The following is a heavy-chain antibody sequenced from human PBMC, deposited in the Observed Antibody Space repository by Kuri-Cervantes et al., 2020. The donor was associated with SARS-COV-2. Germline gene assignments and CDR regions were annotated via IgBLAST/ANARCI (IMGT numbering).Heavy chain of an antibody. CDR2: IKHRGGT. CDR3: AGAGNYGVYSTDYYYNYLDV. V-gene: IGHV4-34*01. Sequence: GSLRLSCAVYGGSVSGYYWSWSRQPPGKGLEWIGEIKHRGGTNYNPSLKSRVTISVDTYKTQFTLKLGSVPAADTAVYYVAGAGNYGVYSTDYYYNYLDVWGKGTTVTVSS. CDR1: GGSVSGYY. D-gene: IGHD4-17*01. J-gene: IGHJ6*03.